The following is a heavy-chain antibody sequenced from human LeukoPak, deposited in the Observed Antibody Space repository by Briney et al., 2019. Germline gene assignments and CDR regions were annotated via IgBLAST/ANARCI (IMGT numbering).Heavy chain of an antibody. J-gene: IGHJ3*02. CDR1: GYTFTGYY. V-gene: IGHV1-2*02. CDR2: INPNSGGT. Sequence: ASVKVSCRASGYTFTGYYMHWVRQAPGQGLEWMGWINPNSGGTNYAQKFQGRVTMTRDTSISTAYMELSRLRSDDTAVYYCARGNWNDEAFDIWGQGTMVTVSS. CDR3: ARGNWNDEAFDI. D-gene: IGHD1-1*01.